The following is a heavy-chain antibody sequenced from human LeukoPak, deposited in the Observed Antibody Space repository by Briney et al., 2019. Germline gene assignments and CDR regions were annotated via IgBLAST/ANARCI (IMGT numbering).Heavy chain of an antibody. Sequence: GESLKISCKGSGYSFTSYWIGWVRQMPGKGLEWMGIIYPGDSDTRYSPSFQGQVTISADKSISTAYLQWSSLKASDTAMYYCARHATGVIAARNAHYYYGMDVWGQGTTVTVSS. CDR1: GYSFTSYW. D-gene: IGHD6-6*01. J-gene: IGHJ6*02. CDR2: IYPGDSDT. CDR3: ARHATGVIAARNAHYYYGMDV. V-gene: IGHV5-51*01.